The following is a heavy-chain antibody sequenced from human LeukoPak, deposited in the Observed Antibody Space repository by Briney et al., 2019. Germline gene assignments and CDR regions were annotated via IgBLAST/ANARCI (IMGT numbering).Heavy chain of an antibody. CDR2: INHRGST. CDR1: GGSFSGYY. CDR3: ASLAHYYDSSGYSLIDY. V-gene: IGHV4-34*01. Sequence: SETLSLTCAVYGGSFSGYYWSWIRQPPWKGVEWIGEINHRGSTNYNPSLKSRVTISVDTSKNQFSLKLSSVTAADTAVYYCASLAHYYDSSGYSLIDYWGQGTLVTVSS. J-gene: IGHJ4*02. D-gene: IGHD3-22*01.